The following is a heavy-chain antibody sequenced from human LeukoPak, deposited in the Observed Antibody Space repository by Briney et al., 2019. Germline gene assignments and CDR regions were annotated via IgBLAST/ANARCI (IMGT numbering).Heavy chain of an antibody. D-gene: IGHD6-19*01. CDR1: GFTFSSYY. J-gene: IGHJ4*02. CDR2: ISSTSSYI. V-gene: IGHV3-21*01. Sequence: PGGSLRLSCAASGFTFSSYYMNWVRQAPGRGLEWVSSISSTSSYIYYADSVKGRFTISRDNADNSLYLQMNSLRAEDTGVYYCARGYSSGWSAFDYWGQGTLVTVSS. CDR3: ARGYSSGWSAFDY.